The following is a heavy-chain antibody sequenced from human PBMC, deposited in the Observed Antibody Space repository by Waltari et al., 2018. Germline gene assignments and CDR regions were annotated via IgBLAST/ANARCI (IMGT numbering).Heavy chain of an antibody. J-gene: IGHJ5*02. D-gene: IGHD6-13*01. CDR2: ISASTTFI. Sequence: EVQLVESGGGLVKPGGFLRLSCAAAGFDCSSYNMNWVRQAPGKGLEWFSSISASTTFIYYADSVRGRFTISRDNAKSSLYLQMNSLGPDDTAVYYCARDGTRSSWPPNCFDPWGQGTLVTVSS. CDR1: GFDCSSYN. V-gene: IGHV3-21*02. CDR3: ARDGTRSSWPPNCFDP.